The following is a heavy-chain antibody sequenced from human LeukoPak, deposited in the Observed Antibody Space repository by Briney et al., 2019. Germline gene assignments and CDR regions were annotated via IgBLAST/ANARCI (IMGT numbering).Heavy chain of an antibody. Sequence: PGGSLRLSCAASGFTFSSYAMSWVRQAPGKGLEWVSAISGSGGSTYYADSVKGRFTISRDNSKNTLYLQMNSLRAEDTAVYYCARARIAMVRGVIGLNWFDPWGQGTLVTVSS. CDR2: ISGSGGST. J-gene: IGHJ5*02. D-gene: IGHD3-10*01. CDR3: ARARIAMVRGVIGLNWFDP. V-gene: IGHV3-23*01. CDR1: GFTFSSYA.